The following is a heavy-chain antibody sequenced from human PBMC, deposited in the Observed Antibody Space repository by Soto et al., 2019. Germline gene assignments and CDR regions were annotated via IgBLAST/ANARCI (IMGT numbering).Heavy chain of an antibody. D-gene: IGHD2-2*01. Sequence: PGGSLRLSCAASGFTFSSYSMNWVRQAPGKGLEWVSAISGSGGSTYYADSVKGRFTISRDNSKNTLYLQMNSLRAEDTAVYYCAKTPPRVPAARRYAADFPLFDYWGQGTLVTVSS. CDR3: AKTPPRVPAARRYAADFPLFDY. V-gene: IGHV3-23*01. J-gene: IGHJ4*02. CDR2: ISGSGGST. CDR1: GFTFSSYS.